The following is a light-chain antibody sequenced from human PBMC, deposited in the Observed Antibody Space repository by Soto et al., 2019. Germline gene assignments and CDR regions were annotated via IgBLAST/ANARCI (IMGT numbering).Light chain of an antibody. CDR3: QQYVSSPWA. J-gene: IGKJ1*01. CDR1: QSVTSY. CDR2: GAS. Sequence: IVLTQSPATLSLSPWERATLSCRASQSVTSYLAWYQQRPGQAPRLLIYGASTRATGIPARFSGSGSGTDFTLTISRLEPEDFAVYYCQQYVSSPWAFGQGTKVDIK. V-gene: IGKV3-20*01.